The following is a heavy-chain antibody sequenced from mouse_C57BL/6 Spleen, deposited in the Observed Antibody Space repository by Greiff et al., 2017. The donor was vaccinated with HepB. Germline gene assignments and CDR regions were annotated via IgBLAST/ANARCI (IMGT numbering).Heavy chain of an antibody. CDR2: ISSGGSYT. Sequence: DVMLVESGGDLVKPGGSLKLSCAASGFTFSSYGMSWVRQTPDKRLEWVATISSGGSYTYYPDSVKGRFTISRDNAKNTLYLQMSSLKSEDTAMYYCARQVATTANYFDYWGQGTTLTVSS. CDR3: ARQVATTANYFDY. V-gene: IGHV5-6*02. CDR1: GFTFSSYG. J-gene: IGHJ2*01. D-gene: IGHD1-2*01.